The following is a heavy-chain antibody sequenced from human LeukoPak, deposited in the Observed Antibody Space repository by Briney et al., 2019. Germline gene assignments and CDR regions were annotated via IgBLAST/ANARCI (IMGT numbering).Heavy chain of an antibody. J-gene: IGHJ3*02. D-gene: IGHD2-15*01. CDR3: AKGACTAKSCYGNAFDM. CDR2: ISGGGPRT. V-gene: IGHV3-23*01. Sequence: AGSLRLSCAASGFTFSTYTINWIRKAPGKGLEWVSTISGGGPRTYYADSVKGRFTISRDNANNTVYLLMSSLRADDTAVYYCAKGACTAKSCYGNAFDMWGQGTKVTVSS. CDR1: GFTFSTYT.